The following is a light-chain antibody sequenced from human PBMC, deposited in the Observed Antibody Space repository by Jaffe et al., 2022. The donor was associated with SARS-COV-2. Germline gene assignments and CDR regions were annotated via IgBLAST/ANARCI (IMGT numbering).Light chain of an antibody. CDR1: RSLSADS. Sequence: EIVLTQSPDTLSLSPGETATLSCRASRSLSADSLAWYQQKPGQAPRLLIYDASTRATATPDRFSGGGSGTDFTFTITRLEPEDFAVYYCQQYARSATFGQGTKLEVK. J-gene: IGKJ2*01. CDR2: DAS. CDR3: QQYARSAT. V-gene: IGKV3-20*01.